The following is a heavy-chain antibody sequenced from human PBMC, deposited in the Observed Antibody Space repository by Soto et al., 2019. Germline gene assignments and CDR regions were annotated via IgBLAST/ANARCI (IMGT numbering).Heavy chain of an antibody. D-gene: IGHD3-3*01. Sequence: GGSLRLSCAASGFTFSSYWMHWVRQAPGKGLVWVSRINSDGSSTSYADSVKGRFTISRDNAKNTLYLQMNSLRAEDTAVYYCARDLRGEVTIFGVVIDYYYYMDVWGKGTTVTVSS. CDR3: ARDLRGEVTIFGVVIDYYYYMDV. CDR1: GFTFSSYW. CDR2: INSDGSST. J-gene: IGHJ6*03. V-gene: IGHV3-74*01.